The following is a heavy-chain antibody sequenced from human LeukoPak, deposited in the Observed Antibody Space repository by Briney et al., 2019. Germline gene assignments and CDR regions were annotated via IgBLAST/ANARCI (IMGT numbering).Heavy chain of an antibody. V-gene: IGHV1-2*02. CDR2: INPNTGDT. J-gene: IGHJ3*02. Sequence: ASVQVSCKASDYTFNVYYIHWVRQAPGRGLEWMGWINPNTGDTNYAQKFQGRVTMTRDTSITTAYMELSGLRSDDTAVYYCARDHVGDDAFDIWGQGTMVTVSS. D-gene: IGHD1-26*01. CDR3: ARDHVGDDAFDI. CDR1: DYTFNVYY.